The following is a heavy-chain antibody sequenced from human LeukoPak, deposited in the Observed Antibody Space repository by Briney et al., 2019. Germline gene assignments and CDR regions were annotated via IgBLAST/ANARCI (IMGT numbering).Heavy chain of an antibody. CDR3: ARTTEGYCSSASCFGFSYSYYMDV. D-gene: IGHD2-2*01. Sequence: SETLSLTCTVSGGSISSYYWSWIRQPPGNGLEWIGYIYYSGSTNYNPSLKSRVTISVDTSKNQFSLKLSSVTAADTAVYYCARTTEGYCSSASCFGFSYSYYMDVWGKGTTVTISS. V-gene: IGHV4-59*01. CDR2: IYYSGST. J-gene: IGHJ6*03. CDR1: GGSISSYY.